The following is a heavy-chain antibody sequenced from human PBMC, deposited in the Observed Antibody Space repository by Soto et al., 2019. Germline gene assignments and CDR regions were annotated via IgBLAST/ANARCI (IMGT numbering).Heavy chain of an antibody. D-gene: IGHD3-22*01. J-gene: IGHJ4*02. CDR2: ISAYNGNT. CDR3: ASDEYDNDSSGYAPDFDY. CDR1: GYTFTSYG. V-gene: IGHV1-18*01. Sequence: ASVKVSCKASGYTFTSYGISWVRQAPGQGLEWMGWISAYNGNTNYAQKLQGRVTMTTDTSTSTAYMELRSLRSDDTAVYYCASDEYDNDSSGYAPDFDYWGQGTLVTVSS.